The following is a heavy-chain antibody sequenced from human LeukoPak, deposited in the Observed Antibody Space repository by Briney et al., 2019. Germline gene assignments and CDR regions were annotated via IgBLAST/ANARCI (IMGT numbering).Heavy chain of an antibody. CDR2: IYTSGST. CDR1: GGSISSGSYY. J-gene: IGHJ4*02. V-gene: IGHV4-61*02. Sequence: SQTLSLTCTVSGGSISSGSYYWSWIRQPAGKGLEWIGRIYTSGSTNYNPSLKSRVTTSVDTSKNQFTLKLSSVTAADTAVYYCARLSSGLRYWGQGTLVTVSS. D-gene: IGHD3-22*01. CDR3: ARLSSGLRY.